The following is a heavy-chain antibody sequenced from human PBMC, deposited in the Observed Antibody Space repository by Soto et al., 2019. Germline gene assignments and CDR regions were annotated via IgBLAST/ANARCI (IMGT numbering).Heavy chain of an antibody. J-gene: IGHJ4*02. CDR3: ARAPVDAAMVAGNYFDY. CDR2: INYSGST. Sequence: SETLSLTCTVSGGSISSGSYYWSWIRQHPGKGLEWIGYINYSGSTYYNPSLRSRITISIDTSKNQFSLNLSSVTAADTAIYNCARAPVDAAMVAGNYFDYWGQGTLVTVSS. D-gene: IGHD5-18*01. CDR1: GGSISSGSYY. V-gene: IGHV4-31*03.